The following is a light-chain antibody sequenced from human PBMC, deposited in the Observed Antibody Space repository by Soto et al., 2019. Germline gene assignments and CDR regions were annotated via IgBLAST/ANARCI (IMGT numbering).Light chain of an antibody. CDR1: QSVSNNY. V-gene: IGKV3-20*01. CDR3: QQYGSSGT. J-gene: IGKJ1*01. Sequence: EIVLTQSPGSLCLSPGGRANLSCRASQSVSNNYLAWYQQKPGHAPRLLIYGASNRATGIPDRFSGSGSGTDFTLTISRLEPEDFAVYYCQQYGSSGTFGQGTKVDI. CDR2: GAS.